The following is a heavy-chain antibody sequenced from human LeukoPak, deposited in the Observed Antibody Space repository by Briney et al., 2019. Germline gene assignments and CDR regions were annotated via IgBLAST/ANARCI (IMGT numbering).Heavy chain of an antibody. J-gene: IGHJ4*02. Sequence: GESLKISCKGSGYSFTSYWIGWVRQMTGKGLEWMGIIYPADSDTRYSPSFQGQVTISADKSISTAYLQWSSLKASDTARYYCARQLARYCGGACSTGALDYWRQGTLVTVSS. CDR2: IYPADSDT. V-gene: IGHV5-51*01. D-gene: IGHD2-21*02. CDR1: GYSFTSYW. CDR3: ARQLARYCGGACSTGALDY.